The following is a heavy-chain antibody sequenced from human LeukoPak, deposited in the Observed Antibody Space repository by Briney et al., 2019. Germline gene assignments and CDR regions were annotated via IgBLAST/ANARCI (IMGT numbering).Heavy chain of an antibody. D-gene: IGHD6-6*01. CDR1: GGSFSGYY. Sequence: PSETLSLTCALYGGSFSGYYWSWIRQPAGKGLEWIGRIYTSGSTNYNPSLKSLVTMSVDTSKNQFSLKLSSVTAADTALYYCARVLSNSSPGGMDVWGHGTTVIVSS. V-gene: IGHV4-59*10. CDR3: ARVLSNSSPGGMDV. CDR2: IYTSGST. J-gene: IGHJ6*02.